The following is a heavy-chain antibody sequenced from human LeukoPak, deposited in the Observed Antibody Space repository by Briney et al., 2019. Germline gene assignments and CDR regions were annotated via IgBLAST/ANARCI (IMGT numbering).Heavy chain of an antibody. CDR1: GGSVSSYY. CDR2: MYYSGST. D-gene: IGHD3-22*01. V-gene: IGHV4-59*02. CDR3: AREDYDSSGYYDYYYYMDV. Sequence: SETLSLTCTVSGGSVSSYYWSWIRQPPGKGLEWIGYMYYSGSTNYNPSLKSRVTISVDTSKNQFSLKLSSVTAADTAVYYCAREDYDSSGYYDYYYYMDVWGKGTTVTISS. J-gene: IGHJ6*03.